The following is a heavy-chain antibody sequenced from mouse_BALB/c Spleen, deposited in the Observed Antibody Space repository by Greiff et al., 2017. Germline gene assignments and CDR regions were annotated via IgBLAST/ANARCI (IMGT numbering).Heavy chain of an antibody. D-gene: IGHD2-4*01. CDR1: GFTFSSFG. J-gene: IGHJ2*01. V-gene: IGHV5-17*02. CDR2: ISSGSSTI. Sequence: EVQVVESGGGLVQPGGSRKLSCAASGFTFSSFGMHWVRQAPEKGLEWVAYISSGSSTIYYADTVKGRFTISRDNPKNTLFLQMTSLRSEDTAMYYCARPSIYYDYAFDYWGQGTTLTVSS. CDR3: ARPSIYYDYAFDY.